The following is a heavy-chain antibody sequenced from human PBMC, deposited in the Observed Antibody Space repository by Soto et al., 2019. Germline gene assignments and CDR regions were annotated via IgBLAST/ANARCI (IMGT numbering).Heavy chain of an antibody. CDR1: GFSLSSYA. J-gene: IGHJ4*02. CDR2: TSNDGKKV. D-gene: IGHD2-21*01. V-gene: IGHV3-30*18. CDR3: AKAGDVFGLVIFAYLDS. Sequence: QVQLVESGGGVVQPGTSLRVSCEVSGFSLSSYAIHWVRQAPGKGLEWVAVTSNDGKKVSYADSVKDRFTVSRDNSKITVALKMNSLSSEYTAVYFCAKAGDVFGLVIFAYLDSWGQGSLVTVSA.